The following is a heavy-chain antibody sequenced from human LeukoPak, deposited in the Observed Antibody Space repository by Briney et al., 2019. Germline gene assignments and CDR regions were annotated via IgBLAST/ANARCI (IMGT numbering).Heavy chain of an antibody. J-gene: IGHJ3*02. CDR2: INPSGGST. V-gene: IGHV1-46*01. CDR3: ARDGYYYDSSGYSDAFDI. CDR1: GYTFTSYY. Sequence: ASVKASCKTSGYTFTSYYIHWVRQAPGQGLEWMGIINPSGGSTSYAQKFQGRVTMTRDTSTSTVYMELSSLRSEDTAVYYCARDGYYYDSSGYSDAFDIWGQGTMVTVSS. D-gene: IGHD3-22*01.